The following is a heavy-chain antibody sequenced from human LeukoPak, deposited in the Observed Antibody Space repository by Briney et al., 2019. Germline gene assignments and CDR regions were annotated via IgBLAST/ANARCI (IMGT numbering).Heavy chain of an antibody. CDR1: GYSISSGYY. CDR3: ARVITPSRSRPYYYYYYMDV. CDR2: IYHSAST. J-gene: IGHJ6*03. V-gene: IGHV4-38-2*02. D-gene: IGHD1-14*01. Sequence: SETLSLTCTVSGYSISSGYYWGWIRQPPGKGLEWIGSIYHSASTYYNPSLKSRVTISVDTSKNQFSLKLSSVTAADTAVYYCARVITPSRSRPYYYYYYMDVWGKGTTVTVSS.